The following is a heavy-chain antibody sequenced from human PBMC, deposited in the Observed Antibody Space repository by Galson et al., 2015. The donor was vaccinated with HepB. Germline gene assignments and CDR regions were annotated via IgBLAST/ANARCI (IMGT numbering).Heavy chain of an antibody. J-gene: IGHJ4*02. CDR1: GFNFNRYG. CDR2: ILYDGKRR. Sequence: SLRLSCAASGFNFNRYGMHWVRQAPGKGLEWVAVILYDGKRRNHGDSAKGRFIISRDNSRNTLSIEMNLLRVEDTAVYYCAKGDVAYSSSSGGFHYWGQGTLVAVS. V-gene: IGHV3-30*18. D-gene: IGHD6-6*01. CDR3: AKGDVAYSSSSGGFHY.